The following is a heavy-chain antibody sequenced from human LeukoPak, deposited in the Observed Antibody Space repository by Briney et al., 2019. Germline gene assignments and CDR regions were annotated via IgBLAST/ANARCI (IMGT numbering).Heavy chain of an antibody. CDR3: ARARGDSSWKIFDS. D-gene: IGHD6-13*01. V-gene: IGHV1-2*02. CDR1: GYTFTSYY. Sequence: AASVKVSCKASGYTFTSYYMHWVRQAPGQGLEWMGWINPNSGGTNFAQNFKGRVTLTRVTSINTAFMNVSGLRSDDTAVYYCARARGDSSWKIFDSWGQGTLVTVSS. J-gene: IGHJ4*02. CDR2: INPNSGGT.